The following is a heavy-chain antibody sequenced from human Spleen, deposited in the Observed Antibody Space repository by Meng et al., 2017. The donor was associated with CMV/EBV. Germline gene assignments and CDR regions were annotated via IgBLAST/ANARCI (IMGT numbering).Heavy chain of an antibody. CDR3: VRSGDIVVVPALDWFDP. V-gene: IGHV3-74*01. D-gene: IGHD2-2*01. CDR1: FNCSNYW. Sequence: FNCSNYWRHWVRQAPGKGLVWVSTINNDGSTTTYADSVKGRFTISRDNVKNTVYLQMSSLRAEDTALYYCVRSGDIVVVPALDWFDPWGQGNLVTVSS. CDR2: INNDGSTT. J-gene: IGHJ5*02.